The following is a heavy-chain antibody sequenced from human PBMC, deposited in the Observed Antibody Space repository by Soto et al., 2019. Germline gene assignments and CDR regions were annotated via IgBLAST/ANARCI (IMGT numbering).Heavy chain of an antibody. V-gene: IGHV3-53*01. CDR1: GFTVSSNY. D-gene: IGHD6-6*01. J-gene: IGHJ6*02. CDR2: IYSGGST. CDR3: ARVPSIAARRDYYYYGMDV. Sequence: PGGSLRLSCAASGFTVSSNYMSWVRQAPGKGLEWVSVIYSGGSTYYADSVKGRFTISRDNSKNTLYLQMNSLRAEDTAVYYCARVPSIAARRDYYYYGMDVWGQGTTGTVSS.